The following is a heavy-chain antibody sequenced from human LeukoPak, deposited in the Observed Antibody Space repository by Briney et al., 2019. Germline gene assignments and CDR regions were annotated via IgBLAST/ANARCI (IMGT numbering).Heavy chain of an antibody. V-gene: IGHV4-39*01. CDR2: IYYSGST. D-gene: IGHD3-22*01. Sequence: SETLSLTCTVSGGSISSSSYYWGWIRQPPGKGLEWIGSIYYSGSTYFNPSLKSRVSFFVDTSKNQFSLKVISVTAADTAVYYCARHFSGSSSYYGRDYYYMDVWGKGTTVIVSS. J-gene: IGHJ6*03. CDR3: ARHFSGSSSYYGRDYYYMDV. CDR1: GGSISSSSYY.